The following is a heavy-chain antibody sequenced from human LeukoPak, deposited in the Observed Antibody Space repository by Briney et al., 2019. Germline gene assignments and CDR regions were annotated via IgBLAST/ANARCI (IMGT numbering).Heavy chain of an antibody. J-gene: IGHJ4*02. V-gene: IGHV2-5*02. Sequence: SGPTLVNPTQTLTLTCTFSGFSLSTSGVGVGWIRQPPGKALEWLSLIYWDNDKRYSPSLNARLTITKDTSKNQVVLTMTNMDPVDTATYYCAHRVAANNGYDYWGQGILSPSRQ. CDR3: AHRVAANNGYDY. CDR1: GFSLSTSGVG. D-gene: IGHD1-26*01. CDR2: IYWDNDK.